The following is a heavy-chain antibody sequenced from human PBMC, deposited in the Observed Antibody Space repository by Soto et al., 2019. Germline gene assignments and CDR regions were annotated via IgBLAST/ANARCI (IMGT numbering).Heavy chain of an antibody. V-gene: IGHV3-74*01. J-gene: IGHJ4*02. CDR3: ARSHLSVVVPAAIDY. D-gene: IGHD2-2*01. Sequence: GGSLRLSCAASGFTFSSYWMHWVRQAPGKGLVWVSRINSDGSSTSYADSVKGRFTISRDNAKNTLYLQMNSLRAEDTAVYYCARSHLSVVVPAAIDYWGQGTLVTVSS. CDR1: GFTFSSYW. CDR2: INSDGSST.